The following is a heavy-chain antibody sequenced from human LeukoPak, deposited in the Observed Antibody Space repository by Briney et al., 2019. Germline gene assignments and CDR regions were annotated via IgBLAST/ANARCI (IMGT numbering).Heavy chain of an antibody. Sequence: SQTLSLTCVISGDTIFSNTAAWNWIRQSPSRGLEWLGRTYYRSNWINEYALPVKGRITINADSSKNQFSLHLNSVTTEDTAVYFCSRDDEGRRYDYWGQGTQVTVSS. V-gene: IGHV6-1*01. CDR1: GDTIFSNTAA. D-gene: IGHD2-15*01. CDR2: TYYRSNWIN. CDR3: SRDDEGRRYDY. J-gene: IGHJ4*02.